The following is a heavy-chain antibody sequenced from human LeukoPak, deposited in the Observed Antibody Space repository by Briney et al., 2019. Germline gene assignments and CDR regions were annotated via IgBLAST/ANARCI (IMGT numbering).Heavy chain of an antibody. Sequence: NSGGSLRLSCAASGFTFSSYSMNWVRQAPGKGLEWVSSISSSSSYIYYADSVKGRFTISRDNAKNSLHLQMNSLRAEDTAVYYCARDLWNPAAAGLGYYYYYYYGMDVWGQGTTVTVSS. J-gene: IGHJ6*02. CDR1: GFTFSSYS. CDR3: ARDLWNPAAAGLGYYYYYYYGMDV. V-gene: IGHV3-21*01. CDR2: ISSSSSYI. D-gene: IGHD6-13*01.